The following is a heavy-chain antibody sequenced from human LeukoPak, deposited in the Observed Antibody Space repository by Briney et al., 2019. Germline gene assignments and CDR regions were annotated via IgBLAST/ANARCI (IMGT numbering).Heavy chain of an antibody. D-gene: IGHD3-16*01. Sequence: GGSLRLSCAASGFTFDDYGMSWVRQAPGKGLEWGSSINWNGGSTGYADSVKGRFTISRDNAKNSLYLQMNSLRAEDTAFYYCARSMITFGGVNVDYGGQGTLVTVSS. CDR3: ARSMITFGGVNVDY. J-gene: IGHJ4*02. V-gene: IGHV3-20*04. CDR1: GFTFDDYG. CDR2: INWNGGST.